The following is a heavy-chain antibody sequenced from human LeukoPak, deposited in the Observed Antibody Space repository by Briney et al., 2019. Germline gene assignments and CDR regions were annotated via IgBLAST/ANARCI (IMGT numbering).Heavy chain of an antibody. V-gene: IGHV3-30*04. CDR2: ISYYGSNK. D-gene: IGHD6-13*01. Sequence: GGSLRLSCAASGCTFSSYAMHWVRQAPGKGLELVSVISYYGSNKYYADSVKSRFTISRDNSTNTLYLQMTSLRAEDTAVYYCARVAAAGTSAEYFQHWGQGTLVTVSS. J-gene: IGHJ1*01. CDR1: GCTFSSYA. CDR3: ARVAAAGTSAEYFQH.